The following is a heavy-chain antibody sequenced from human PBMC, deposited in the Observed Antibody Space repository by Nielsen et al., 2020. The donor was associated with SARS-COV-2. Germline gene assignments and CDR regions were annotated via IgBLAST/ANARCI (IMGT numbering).Heavy chain of an antibody. V-gene: IGHV1-18*01. Sequence: ASVKVSCKASGYTFTSYGISWVRQAPAQGLEWMGWISAYNGNTNYAQKLQGRVTMTTDTSTSTAYMERRSLRSDDTAVYYCARDCSGGSCYLWYYYGMDVWGQGTTVTVSS. J-gene: IGHJ6*02. D-gene: IGHD2-15*01. CDR3: ARDCSGGSCYLWYYYGMDV. CDR1: GYTFTSYG. CDR2: ISAYNGNT.